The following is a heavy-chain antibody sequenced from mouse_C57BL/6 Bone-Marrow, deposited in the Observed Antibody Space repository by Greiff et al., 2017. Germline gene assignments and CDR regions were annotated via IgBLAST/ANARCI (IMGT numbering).Heavy chain of an antibody. J-gene: IGHJ2*01. V-gene: IGHV1-74*01. Sequence: QVQLQQPGAELVKPGASVKVSCKASGYTFTSYWMHWVKQRPGQGLEWIGRIHPSDSDTNYNQKFKGKATLTVDKSSSTAYMQLSSLTSEDSAFYYCAIGKYGYDGDYWGQGTTLTVSS. D-gene: IGHD2-2*01. CDR2: IHPSDSDT. CDR3: AIGKYGYDGDY. CDR1: GYTFTSYW.